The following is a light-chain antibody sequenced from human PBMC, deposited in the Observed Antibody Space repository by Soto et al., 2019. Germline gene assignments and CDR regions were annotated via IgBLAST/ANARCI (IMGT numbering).Light chain of an antibody. CDR2: GAS. CDR1: QSVTINY. CDR3: QQYGSSPFT. V-gene: IGKV3-20*01. Sequence: EIVLTQSPGTLSLSPGERAILSYRASQSVTINYLAWYQQKPGQAPRLLVYGASTRATGIPDRFSGSGSGTDFTLTISRLEPEDFAVYYCQQYGSSPFTFGPGTKVDIK. J-gene: IGKJ3*01.